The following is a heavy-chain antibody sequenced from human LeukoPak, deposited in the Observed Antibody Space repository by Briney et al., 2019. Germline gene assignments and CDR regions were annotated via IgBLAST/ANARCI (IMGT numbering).Heavy chain of an antibody. CDR2: IYYSGST. Sequence: SETLSLTCTVSGGSISSYYWSWIRQPPGKGLEWIGYIYYSGSTNYNPSLKSRVTISVDTSKNQFSLKLSSVTAADTAVYYSARLQLLEWLLFDYWGQGTLVTVSS. CDR1: GGSISSYY. CDR3: ARLQLLEWLLFDY. J-gene: IGHJ4*02. D-gene: IGHD3-3*01. V-gene: IGHV4-59*08.